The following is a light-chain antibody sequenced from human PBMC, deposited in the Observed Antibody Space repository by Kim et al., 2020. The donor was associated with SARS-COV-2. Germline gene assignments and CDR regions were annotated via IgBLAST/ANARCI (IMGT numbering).Light chain of an antibody. V-gene: IGLV6-57*03. CDR2: EDD. Sequence: GKTLTISCTRISGSIDDKYVQWYQQRPGGGPTAVIYEDDQRPSGVSDRFSGSIDNSSNSASLTISGLRTEDEADYYCQSYNRDNVLFGGGTQLTVL. CDR1: SGSIDDKY. CDR3: QSYNRDNVL. J-gene: IGLJ2*01.